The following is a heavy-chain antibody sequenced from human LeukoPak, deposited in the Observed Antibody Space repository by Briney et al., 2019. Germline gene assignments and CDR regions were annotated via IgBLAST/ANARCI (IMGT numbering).Heavy chain of an antibody. D-gene: IGHD3-22*01. Sequence: SETLSLTCTVSGGSISSSSYYWGWIRQPPGKGLEWIGSIYYSGSTYYNPSLKRRVTISVDTSKNQFSLKLSSVTAADTAVYYCARQETYYYDSSGYYFFDYWGQGTLVTVSS. J-gene: IGHJ4*02. CDR3: ARQETYYYDSSGYYFFDY. CDR2: IYYSGST. V-gene: IGHV4-39*01. CDR1: GGSISSSSYY.